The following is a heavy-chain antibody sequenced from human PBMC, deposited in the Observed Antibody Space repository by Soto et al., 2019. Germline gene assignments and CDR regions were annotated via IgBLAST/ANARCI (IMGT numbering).Heavy chain of an antibody. Sequence: EVQLLESGGGLVQPGGSLRLSCAVSGFSLSTYVMSWVRQAPGKGLEWVSTVGRSGTTFYPDSVRGRFTISRDNSNNAICLQMNSLRADDTALYYCAKGILLEPPGTRAFDIWGQGTMVIVSS. J-gene: IGHJ3*02. CDR1: GFSLSTYV. CDR2: VGRSGTT. CDR3: AKGILLEPPGTRAFDI. D-gene: IGHD1-1*01. V-gene: IGHV3-23*01.